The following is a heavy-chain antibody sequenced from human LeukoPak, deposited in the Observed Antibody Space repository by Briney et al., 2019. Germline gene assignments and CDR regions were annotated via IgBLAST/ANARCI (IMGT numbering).Heavy chain of an antibody. Sequence: GRSLRLSCVASGFTFSTNVMHWVRQAPGKGLEWVALIWHDGSNKYYADSVKDRFTISRDNSKNTQYLQMNSLRAEDTAVYYCARDRGYTYGHPFDYWGQGTLVTVSS. D-gene: IGHD5-18*01. CDR3: ARDRGYTYGHPFDY. CDR2: IWHDGSNK. CDR1: GFTFSTNV. J-gene: IGHJ4*02. V-gene: IGHV3-33*01.